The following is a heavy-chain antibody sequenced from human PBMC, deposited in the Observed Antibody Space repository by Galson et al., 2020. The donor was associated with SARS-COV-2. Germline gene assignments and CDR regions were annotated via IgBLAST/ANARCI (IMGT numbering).Heavy chain of an antibody. Sequence: GESLKISCKGSGYSFTSYWIGWVRQMPGKGLEWMGIIYPGDSDTRYSPSFQGQVTISADRSISTAYLQWSSLKASDTAMYYCAKEVWVGNYYYGMDVWGQGTTVIVSS. D-gene: IGHD2-15*01. CDR2: IYPGDSDT. J-gene: IGHJ6*02. CDR3: AKEVWVGNYYYGMDV. CDR1: GYSFTSYW. V-gene: IGHV5-51*01.